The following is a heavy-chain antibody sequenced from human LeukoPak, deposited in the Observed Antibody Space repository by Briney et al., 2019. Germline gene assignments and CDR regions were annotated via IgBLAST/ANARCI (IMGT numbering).Heavy chain of an antibody. Sequence: GGSLRLSCAASGFAFGNTGMSWVRQTPGTGLEWVSSISRGGDMTFYADSVRGRFTVSRDNSINTLYLQMNSLRAGDTAVYYCARDGTYGMDVWGQGTTVTVSS. CDR2: ISRGGDMT. CDR1: GFAFGNTG. J-gene: IGHJ6*02. V-gene: IGHV3-23*01. CDR3: ARDGTYGMDV.